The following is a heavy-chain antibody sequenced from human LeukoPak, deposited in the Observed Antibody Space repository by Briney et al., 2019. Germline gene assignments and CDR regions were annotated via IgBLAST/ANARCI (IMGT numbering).Heavy chain of an antibody. Sequence: ASVKVSCKASGGTFSNYAISWVRQAPGQGLEWMGGIIPIFGTANYAQKFRGRVTITADKSTSTAYMELSSLRSEDTAVYYCASGPIYGSGSNYDYWGQGTLVTVSS. J-gene: IGHJ4*02. CDR1: GGTFSNYA. CDR3: ASGPIYGSGSNYDY. V-gene: IGHV1-69*06. D-gene: IGHD3-10*01. CDR2: IIPIFGTA.